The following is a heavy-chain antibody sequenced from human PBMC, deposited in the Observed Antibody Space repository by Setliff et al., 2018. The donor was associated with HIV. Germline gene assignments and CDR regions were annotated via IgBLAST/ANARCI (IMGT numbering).Heavy chain of an antibody. CDR3: ARESRNDFWSGYYKTFDI. D-gene: IGHD3-3*01. CDR1: GGSISSGGYY. Sequence: SETLSLTCTVSGGSISSGGYYWSWIRQHPGKGLEWIGYIYYSGSTYYNPSLKSRVTISVDTSKNQFSLKLSSVTAADTAMYFCARESRNDFWSGYYKTFDIWGQGTMVTVTS. J-gene: IGHJ3*02. CDR2: IYYSGST. V-gene: IGHV4-31*03.